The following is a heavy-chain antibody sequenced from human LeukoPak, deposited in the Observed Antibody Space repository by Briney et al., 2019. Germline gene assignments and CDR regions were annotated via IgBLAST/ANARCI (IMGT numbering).Heavy chain of an antibody. V-gene: IGHV1-69*01. CDR1: GGTLSSYP. J-gene: IGHJ4*02. Sequence: SVKVSCKSSGGTLSSYPSSWVRQAPGQGLEWMGGIIPIFGTANYAQKFQGRATIHADESTSTASMELSNPRSEGTGVYYSPRWGGWGQGTLVTVS. CDR3: PRWGG. CDR2: IIPIFGTA. D-gene: IGHD3-16*01.